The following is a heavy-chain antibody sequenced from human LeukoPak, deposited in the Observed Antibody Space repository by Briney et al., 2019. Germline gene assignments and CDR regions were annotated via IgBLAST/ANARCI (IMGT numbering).Heavy chain of an antibody. J-gene: IGHJ4*02. D-gene: IGHD3-3*01. CDR3: ARLNRKYYDFWSGYYAPSDY. CDR2: INHSGST. V-gene: IGHV4-34*01. Sequence: PSETLSLTCAVYGGSFSGYYWSWIRQPPGRGLEWIGEINHSGSTNYNPSLKSRVTISVDTSKNQFSLKLSSVTAADTAVYYCARLNRKYYDFWSGYYAPSDYWGQGTLVTVSS. CDR1: GGSFSGYY.